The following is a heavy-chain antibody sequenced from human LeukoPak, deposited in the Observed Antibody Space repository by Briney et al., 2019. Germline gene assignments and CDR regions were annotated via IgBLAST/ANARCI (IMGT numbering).Heavy chain of an antibody. CDR3: AKDYAATITGY. D-gene: IGHD5-12*01. J-gene: IGHJ4*02. V-gene: IGHV3-23*01. Sequence: GGSLRLSCAASGFTFSSYSMNWVRQAPGKGLEWVSAISGSGGSTYYADSVKGRFTISRDNSKNTLYLQMNSLRAEDTAVYYCAKDYAATITGYWGQGTLVTVSS. CDR2: ISGSGGST. CDR1: GFTFSSYS.